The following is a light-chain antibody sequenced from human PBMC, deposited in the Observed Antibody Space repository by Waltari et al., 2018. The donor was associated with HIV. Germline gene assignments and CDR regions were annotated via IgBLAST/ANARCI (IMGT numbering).Light chain of an antibody. CDR3: QQYFTTLLT. CDR1: QRILYSSNSRNY. CDR2: WAS. Sequence: IVSTQSPDSLALSLDERATLNCKSSQRILYSSNSRNYLAWYQQKPGQPPKLLIYWASTRASGVPDRFSASGSGTDFTLTISSLQAEDVAVYYCQQYFTTLLTFGQGTKLEIK. V-gene: IGKV4-1*01. J-gene: IGKJ1*01.